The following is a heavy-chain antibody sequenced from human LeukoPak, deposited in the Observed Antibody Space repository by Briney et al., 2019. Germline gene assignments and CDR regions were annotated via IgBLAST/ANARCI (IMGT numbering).Heavy chain of an antibody. J-gene: IGHJ4*02. CDR2: INYYGNT. D-gene: IGHD2-21*02. CDR3: ARRGGGCVGGYCYFMFDY. V-gene: IGHV4-30-4*01. CDR1: GDSINSGDFY. Sequence: KASETLSLTCTVSGDSINSGDFYWSWIRQPPGEGLEWIGYINYYGNTYYHPSLKSRTIISVDTSKNQFSLKLTSVTAADTAVYYCARRGGGCVGGYCYFMFDYWGQGALVTVSS.